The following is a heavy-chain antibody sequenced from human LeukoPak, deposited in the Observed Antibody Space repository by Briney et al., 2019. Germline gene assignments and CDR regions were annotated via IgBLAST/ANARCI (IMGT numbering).Heavy chain of an antibody. V-gene: IGHV1-69*06. CDR3: AKGLGSGRGYYYYMDV. CDR2: IIPIFGTA. Sequence: GASVKVSCKASGYTFTGYYMHWVRQAPGQGLEWMGGIIPIFGTANYAQKFQGRVTITADKSTSTAYMELSSLRSEDTAVYYCAKGLGSGRGYYYYMDVWGKGTTVTVSS. J-gene: IGHJ6*03. D-gene: IGHD1-14*01. CDR1: GYTFTGYY.